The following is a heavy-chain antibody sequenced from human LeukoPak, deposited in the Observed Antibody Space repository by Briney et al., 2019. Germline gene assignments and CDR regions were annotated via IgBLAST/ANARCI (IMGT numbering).Heavy chain of an antibody. CDR1: GFTFSDYY. CDR2: ISSSGSTI. CDR3: TRDGTPETIWSGYYIDY. D-gene: IGHD3-3*01. J-gene: IGHJ4*02. Sequence: GGSLRLSCAASGFTFSDYYMSWLRQAPGKGLEWVSYISSSGSTIYYADSVKGRFTISRDNAKNSLYLQMNSLKSEDTAVYYCTRDGTPETIWSGYYIDYWGQGTLVTVSS. V-gene: IGHV3-11*01.